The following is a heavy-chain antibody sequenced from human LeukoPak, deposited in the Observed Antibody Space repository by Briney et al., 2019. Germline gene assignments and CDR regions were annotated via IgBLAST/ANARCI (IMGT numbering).Heavy chain of an antibody. CDR3: ARTYRRGAAANYFDY. CDR1: GGSVSDYY. CDR2: IYYTGT. J-gene: IGHJ4*02. Sequence: KPSETLSLTCTVSGGSVSDYYWSWIRQSPGKGLEWIGYIYYTGTSYNPSLKSRVTISADTSKNQFSLNLSSVTAADTAVYYCARTYRRGAAANYFDYWGQGTLVTVSS. V-gene: IGHV4-59*02. D-gene: IGHD6-13*01.